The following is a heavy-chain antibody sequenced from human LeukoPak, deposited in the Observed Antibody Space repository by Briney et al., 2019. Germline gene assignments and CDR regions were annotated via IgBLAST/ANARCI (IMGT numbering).Heavy chain of an antibody. CDR1: GGSFSGYY. D-gene: IGHD5-12*01. CDR2: INHSGST. V-gene: IGHV4-34*01. Sequence: SETLSLTFSVYGGSFSGYYWSWIRQPPGKGLEWIGEINHSGSTNYNPSLKSRVTISVDTSKNQFSLKLSSVTAANTAVYYCARGRGYSGYENWFDPWGQGTLVTVSS. J-gene: IGHJ5*02. CDR3: ARGRGYSGYENWFDP.